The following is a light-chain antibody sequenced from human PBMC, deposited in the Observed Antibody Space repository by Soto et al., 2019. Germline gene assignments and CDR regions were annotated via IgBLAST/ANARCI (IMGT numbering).Light chain of an antibody. CDR3: QQYNSWPLT. V-gene: IGKV3D-15*01. CDR1: QSVSSSY. CDR2: DIF. J-gene: IGKJ4*01. Sequence: EIVLTPSPGTVPLSPGDRATFSCMPSQSVSSSYLAWYQQKPGQAPRLVIYDIFTRATGVPTRISGSGSGTEFTLTISSLQSEDFAVYYCQQYNSWPLTFGGGTKVDIK.